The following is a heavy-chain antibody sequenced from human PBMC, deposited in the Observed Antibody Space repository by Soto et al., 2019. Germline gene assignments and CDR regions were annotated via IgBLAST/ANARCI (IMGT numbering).Heavy chain of an antibody. CDR1: GGSISSYY. Sequence: QVQLQESGPGLVKPSETLSLTCTVSGGSISSYYWSWIRQPPGKGLEWIGYVYYSGDTNYNPSLKGRVTISVDTSKYQFSLSLSSLTAADTAVYYCARDTRYGVLDYWGQGTLVTVSS. J-gene: IGHJ4*02. V-gene: IGHV4-59*01. D-gene: IGHD4-17*01. CDR2: VYYSGDT. CDR3: ARDTRYGVLDY.